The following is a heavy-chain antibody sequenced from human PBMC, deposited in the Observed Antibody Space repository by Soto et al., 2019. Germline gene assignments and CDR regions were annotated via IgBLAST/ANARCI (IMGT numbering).Heavy chain of an antibody. CDR3: ARTPGVITVISAFDH. V-gene: IGHV3-23*01. Sequence: GGSLRLSCCASVFTCNKHALAWCRQAPGKGLEWVSAISGSGSSTYDSDSVKGRFTISRDNSNNTLYLQMNSLRAEDTAIYYCARTPGVITVISAFDHWGQGTPVTVSS. D-gene: IGHD3-22*01. J-gene: IGHJ4*02. CDR2: ISGSGSST. CDR1: VFTCNKHA.